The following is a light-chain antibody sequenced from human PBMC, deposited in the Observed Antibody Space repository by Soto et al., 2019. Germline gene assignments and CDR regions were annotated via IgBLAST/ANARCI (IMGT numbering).Light chain of an antibody. Sequence: DIQMTQSPATLSASVGDRVTITCRASQSISRWLTWYQQKPGKAPKLLIYAASSLQSGVPSRFSGSGSGTDFTLTISSLQPEDFATYYCQQSYSTPRAWTFGQGTKVDIK. J-gene: IGKJ1*01. V-gene: IGKV1-39*01. CDR3: QQSYSTPRAWT. CDR2: AAS. CDR1: QSISRW.